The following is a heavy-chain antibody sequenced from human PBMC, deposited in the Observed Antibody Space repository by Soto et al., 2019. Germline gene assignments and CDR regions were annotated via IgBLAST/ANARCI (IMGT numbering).Heavy chain of an antibody. D-gene: IGHD5-12*01. CDR3: AREGSGYNF. V-gene: IGHV1-69*13. CDR2: IVPVFGRP. J-gene: IGHJ4*02. CDR1: GGSFSNFG. Sequence: SVKVSCKASGGSFSNFGISWVRQAPGQGLEWMGGIVPVFGRPNYAQRFRGRLTITADESTSTGYMELISLISDDTAVYYCAREGSGYNFWGQGTQVTVSS.